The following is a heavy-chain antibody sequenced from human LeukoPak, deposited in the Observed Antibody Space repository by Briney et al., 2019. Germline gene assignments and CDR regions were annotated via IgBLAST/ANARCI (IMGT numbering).Heavy chain of an antibody. Sequence: PSETLSLTCSVSGGSITSSSYYWAWIRQAPEKGLEWIGSIYYTGGTYYSPSLKSRVTMSVDTSKNQFSLKLSSVTAADTAVYYCARDTGGGATPVDYWGQGTLVTVSS. D-gene: IGHD1-26*01. J-gene: IGHJ4*02. CDR3: ARDTGGGATPVDY. CDR2: IYYTGGT. V-gene: IGHV4-39*02. CDR1: GGSITSSSYY.